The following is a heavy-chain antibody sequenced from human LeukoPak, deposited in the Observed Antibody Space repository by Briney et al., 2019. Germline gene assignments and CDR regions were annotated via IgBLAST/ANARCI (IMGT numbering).Heavy chain of an antibody. J-gene: IGHJ6*02. Sequence: ASVKVSCKASGGTFSSYAISWVRQAPGQGLEWMGGTIPIFGTANYAQKFQGRVTITADESTSTAYMELSSLRSEDTAVYYCARHRNRYYYYGMDVWGQGTTVTVSS. CDR2: TIPIFGTA. D-gene: IGHD1-14*01. CDR1: GGTFSSYA. CDR3: ARHRNRYYYYGMDV. V-gene: IGHV1-69*13.